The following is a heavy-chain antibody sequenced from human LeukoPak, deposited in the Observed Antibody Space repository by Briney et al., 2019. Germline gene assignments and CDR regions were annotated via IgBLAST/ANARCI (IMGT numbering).Heavy chain of an antibody. CDR1: GYTFTDHY. CDR3: ARDRRGSYLGYYYYSMDV. J-gene: IGHJ6*03. Sequence: ASVKVSCKASGYTFTDHYIHWVRQAPGQGLEWMGWINPNSGGTNYAQKFQGRVTMTRDTSISTAYMELSRLRSDDTAVYYCARDRRGSYLGYYYYSMDVWGKGTTVTVSS. CDR2: INPNSGGT. V-gene: IGHV1-2*02. D-gene: IGHD1-26*01.